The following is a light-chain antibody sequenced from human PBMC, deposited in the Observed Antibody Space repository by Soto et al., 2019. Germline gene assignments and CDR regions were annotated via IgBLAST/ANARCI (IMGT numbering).Light chain of an antibody. CDR2: EVT. CDR1: SSDIGDYDY. V-gene: IGLV2-8*01. CDR3: SSYARRNNLL. J-gene: IGLJ7*01. Sequence: QSALTQPTSASGSPGQSVTISCTGTSSDIGDYDYVSWYQQHPGKAPKLIIYEVTKRPSGVPDRFSGSKSGNSASLTVSGLQAEDEGDYFCSSYARRNNLLFGGGTQLTVL.